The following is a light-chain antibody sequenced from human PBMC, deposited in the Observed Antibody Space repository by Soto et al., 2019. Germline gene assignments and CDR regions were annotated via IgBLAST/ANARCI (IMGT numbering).Light chain of an antibody. Sequence: AIRMTQSPSSLSASVGDRITITCRARQGIRYDLGWYQQKPGKAPKLLIYAASRLQSGVPSRFIGSGSGTDFTLTISSLQPEDFATYYCLQDYGYPRAFGQGTRVEIK. J-gene: IGKJ1*01. CDR2: AAS. CDR3: LQDYGYPRA. V-gene: IGKV1-6*01. CDR1: QGIRYD.